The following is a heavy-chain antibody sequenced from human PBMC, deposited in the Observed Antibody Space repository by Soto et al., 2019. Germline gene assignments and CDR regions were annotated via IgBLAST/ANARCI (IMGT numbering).Heavy chain of an antibody. CDR2: IHHSGST. V-gene: IGHV4-4*02. CDR3: ARGGYYFYMDV. J-gene: IGHJ6*03. Sequence: QVQLQESGPGLVKPSETLSLTCAVSGGSISISNWWSWVRQTPGKGQEWIGQIHHSGSTNYSPSLTSRVTISVDKSKNQFSLKMNSVTAADTAVYYCARGGYYFYMDVWGKGTTVTVSS. CDR1: GGSISISNW. D-gene: IGHD1-26*01.